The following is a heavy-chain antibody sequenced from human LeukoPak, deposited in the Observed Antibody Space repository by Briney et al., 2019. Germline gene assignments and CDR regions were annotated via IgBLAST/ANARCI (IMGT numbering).Heavy chain of an antibody. V-gene: IGHV3-48*03. CDR3: AKDQFYDSSGYYTRFLDY. D-gene: IGHD3-22*01. CDR1: GHTYSSCE. J-gene: IGHJ4*02. Sequence: PGGSLRLLRAVSGHTYSSCEQQGATHAPGKGLQWVSDISSSGTPIYYADFVKDRFTISRDNSKNTLYLQMNSLRAEDTAVYCCAKDQFYDSSGYYTRFLDYGGQGTLVTVSS. CDR2: ISSSGTPI.